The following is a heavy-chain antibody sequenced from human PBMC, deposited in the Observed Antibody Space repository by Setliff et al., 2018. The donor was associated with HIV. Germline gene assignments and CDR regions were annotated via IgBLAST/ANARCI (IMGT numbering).Heavy chain of an antibody. CDR2: IYYSGFT. Sequence: TLSLTCAVSGGSISSHYWSWIRQPPGKGLEWIGYIYYSGFTNYNPSLKSRVTISIDTSKNQFSLKLRSATATDTALYYCARVSSSYYFLGAFDSWGQGTLVTVSS. J-gene: IGHJ4*02. CDR3: ARVSSSYYFLGAFDS. CDR1: GGSISSHY. V-gene: IGHV4-59*08. D-gene: IGHD6-13*01.